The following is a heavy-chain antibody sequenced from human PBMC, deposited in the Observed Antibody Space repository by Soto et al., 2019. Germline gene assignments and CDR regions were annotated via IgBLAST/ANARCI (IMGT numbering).Heavy chain of an antibody. V-gene: IGHV1-8*01. CDR3: ASHPRSPSLDYGMDV. Sequence: ASVKVSCKASGYTFTSYDINWVRQATGQGLEWMGWMNPNSGNTGYAQKFQGRVTMTRNTSISTAYLQWSSLKASDTAMYYCASHPRSPSLDYGMDVWGQGTTVTVSS. D-gene: IGHD3-16*01. CDR2: MNPNSGNT. CDR1: GYTFTSYD. J-gene: IGHJ6*02.